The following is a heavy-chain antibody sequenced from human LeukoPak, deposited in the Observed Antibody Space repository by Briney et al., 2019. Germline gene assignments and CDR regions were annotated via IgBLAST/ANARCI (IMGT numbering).Heavy chain of an antibody. CDR3: ARLKTSAASNDAFDI. V-gene: IGHV1-69*13. Sequence: GASVKVSCKASGGTFSSYAISWVRQAPGQGLEWMGGIIPIFGTANYAQKFQGRVTITADESTSTAYMELSSLRSEDTAVYYCARLKTSAASNDAFDIWGQGTMVTVSS. CDR2: IIPIFGTA. CDR1: GGTFSSYA. J-gene: IGHJ3*02.